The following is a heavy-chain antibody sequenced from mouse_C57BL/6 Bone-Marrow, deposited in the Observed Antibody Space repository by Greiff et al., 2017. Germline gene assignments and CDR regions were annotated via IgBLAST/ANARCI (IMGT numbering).Heavy chain of an antibody. J-gene: IGHJ2*01. CDR2: IYPGSGST. D-gene: IGHD1-1*01. CDR1: GYTFTSYW. CDR3: ATNDYGSSSGY. Sequence: QVQLQQPGAELVKPGASVKMSCKASGYTFTSYWITWVKQRPGQGLEWIGDIYPGSGSTNYNEKFKSKATLTVDTSSSTAYMQLSSLTSENSAVYYCATNDYGSSSGYWGQGTTLTVSS. V-gene: IGHV1-55*01.